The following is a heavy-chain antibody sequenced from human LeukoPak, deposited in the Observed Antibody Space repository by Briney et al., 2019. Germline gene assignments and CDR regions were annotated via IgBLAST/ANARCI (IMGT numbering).Heavy chain of an antibody. D-gene: IGHD1-14*01. Sequence: GESLKISCRGSGYNSTNYWIAWVRQMPGKGLEWMGIIFPDDSETRYSPSFQGQVTISADKSVNTAYLQWTSLKASDSAMYYCARPQNHGADWYFDLWGRGTLVTVTS. J-gene: IGHJ2*01. CDR3: ARPQNHGADWYFDL. CDR2: IFPDDSET. CDR1: GYNSTNYW. V-gene: IGHV5-51*01.